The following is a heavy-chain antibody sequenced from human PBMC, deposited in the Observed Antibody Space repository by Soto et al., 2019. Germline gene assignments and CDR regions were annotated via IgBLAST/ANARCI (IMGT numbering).Heavy chain of an antibody. J-gene: IGHJ5*02. CDR3: ARVDPSSGYIAALNWFDH. CDR1: GYTFTSYY. V-gene: IGHV1-46*01. CDR2: INPSGGST. D-gene: IGHD6-6*01. Sequence: ASVKVSCKASGYTFTSYYMHWVRQAPGQGLEWMGIINPSGGSTSYAQKFQGRVTMTRDTSTSTVYMELRSLRSDDTAVYYCARVDPSSGYIAALNWFDHWGQGTLVTVSS.